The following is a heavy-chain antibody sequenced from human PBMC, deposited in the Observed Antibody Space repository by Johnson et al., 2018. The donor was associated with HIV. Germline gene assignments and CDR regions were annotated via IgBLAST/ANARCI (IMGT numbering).Heavy chain of an antibody. CDR3: ASRYSSGRADAFDI. CDR1: GFTFSSYG. J-gene: IGHJ3*02. V-gene: IGHV3-30*02. CDR2: IRYDGSNK. D-gene: IGHD6-19*01. Sequence: QVQLVESGGGVVQPGGSLRLSCAASGFTFSSYGMHWVRQAPGKGLEWVAFIRYDGSNKYYADSVKGRFTISRDNSKNTLYLQMNSLRAEDTAVYYCASRYSSGRADAFDIWGQGTMVTVSS.